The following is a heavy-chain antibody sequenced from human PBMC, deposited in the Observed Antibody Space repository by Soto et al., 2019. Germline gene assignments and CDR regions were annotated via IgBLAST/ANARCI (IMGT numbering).Heavy chain of an antibody. CDR1: GFTFSSYA. J-gene: IGHJ4*02. CDR3: ARDPGSTSTHFDY. CDR2: ISYDGSNK. V-gene: IGHV3-30-3*01. Sequence: GGSLRLSCAASGFTFSSYAMHWVRQAPGKGLEWVAVISYDGSNKYYAGSVKGRFTISRDNSKNPLYLQMNSLGAEDTAVYYCARDPGSTSTHFDYWGQGTLVTVSS.